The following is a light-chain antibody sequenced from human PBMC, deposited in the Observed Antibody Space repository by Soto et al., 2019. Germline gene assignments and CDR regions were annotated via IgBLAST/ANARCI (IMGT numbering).Light chain of an antibody. J-gene: IGLJ2*01. CDR3: CSYAGSYTFVV. CDR2: DVS. CDR1: SSDVGGYNY. V-gene: IGLV2-11*01. Sequence: QSVLTQPRSVSGSPGQSVTISCTGTSSDVGGYNYVSWYQQHPGKAPKLMIYDVSKRPSGVPDRFSGSKSGHTASLTISGLQAEDEADYYCCSYAGSYTFVVFGGGTKLTVL.